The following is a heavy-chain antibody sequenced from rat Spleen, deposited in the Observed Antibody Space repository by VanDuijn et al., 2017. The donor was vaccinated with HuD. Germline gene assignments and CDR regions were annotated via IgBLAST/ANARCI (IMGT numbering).Heavy chain of an antibody. CDR2: IWGNGNT. Sequence: QVQLKESGPGLVQPSQTLSLTCTVSGFSLSNYGVIWVRKPPGKGLEWRGVIWGNGNTNYNSALKTLLSIHRYTSKSQVFLKMNNLQSEDTTTYYCARGGGYFGFWGPGTMVTVSS. CDR3: ARGGGYFGF. CDR1: GFSLSNYG. V-gene: IGHV2-13*01. J-gene: IGHJ1*01. D-gene: IGHD1-11*01.